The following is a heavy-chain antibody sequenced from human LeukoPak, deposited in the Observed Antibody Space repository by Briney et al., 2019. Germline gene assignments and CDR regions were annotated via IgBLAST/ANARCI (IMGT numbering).Heavy chain of an antibody. V-gene: IGHV3-30*02. J-gene: IGHJ4*02. Sequence: GGSLRLSCAVSGFTFSSYGMHWVRQAPGKGLEWVAFIRYDGSNKYFADSVKGRFTISRDNAKNSLYLQMNSLRAEDTAVYYCARAKAVAPLGYWGQGTLVTVSS. CDR3: ARAKAVAPLGY. CDR1: GFTFSSYG. D-gene: IGHD6-19*01. CDR2: IRYDGSNK.